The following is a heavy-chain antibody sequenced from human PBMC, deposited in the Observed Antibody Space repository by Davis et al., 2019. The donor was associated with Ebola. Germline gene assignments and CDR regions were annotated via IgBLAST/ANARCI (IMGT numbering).Heavy chain of an antibody. CDR1: GGSFSSHP. D-gene: IGHD3-9*01. CDR3: ARDFDGGNYYFDY. Sequence: SVKVSCKTSGGSFSSHPISWVRQAPRQGLEWMGGIIPIFDTPHYAQKFQGRLTITADASMSTAYMELSSLRSEDTATYFCARDFDGGNYYFDYWGPGTPVTVSS. CDR2: IIPIFDTP. J-gene: IGHJ4*02. V-gene: IGHV1-69*13.